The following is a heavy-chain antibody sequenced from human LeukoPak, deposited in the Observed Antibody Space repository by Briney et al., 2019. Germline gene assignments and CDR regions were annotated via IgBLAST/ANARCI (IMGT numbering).Heavy chain of an antibody. V-gene: IGHV3-23*01. Sequence: GGTLRLSCAASGVTFSIFGMSWVRQAPGKGLESVSAISASNGNTYYADSVKGRFTISRDNSKNTLYLQMNSLRAEDTAVYYCAKDLSYAFDIWGRGTMVTVSS. J-gene: IGHJ3*02. CDR1: GVTFSIFG. CDR2: ISASNGNT. CDR3: AKDLSYAFDI.